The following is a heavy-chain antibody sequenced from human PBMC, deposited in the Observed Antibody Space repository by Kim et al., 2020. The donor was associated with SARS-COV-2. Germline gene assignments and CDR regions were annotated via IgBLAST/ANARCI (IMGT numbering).Heavy chain of an antibody. Sequence: TYYNASLKSRVAISLDTSKNQFSLSLRSASVADTAVYYCARGPANSGYDYWGQGTMVTVSS. D-gene: IGHD5-12*01. CDR2: T. CDR3: ARGPANSGYDY. J-gene: IGHJ4*02. V-gene: IGHV4-39*07.